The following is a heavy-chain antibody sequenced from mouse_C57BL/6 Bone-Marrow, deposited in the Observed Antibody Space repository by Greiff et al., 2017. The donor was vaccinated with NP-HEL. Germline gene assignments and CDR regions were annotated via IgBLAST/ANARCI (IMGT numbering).Heavy chain of an antibody. D-gene: IGHD2-10*02. V-gene: IGHV1-82*01. CDR1: GYAFSSSW. Sequence: QVQLQQSGPELVKPGASVKISCKASGYAFSSSWMNWVKQRPGKGLEWIGRIYPGDGDTNYNGKFKGKATLTADKSSSTAYMQLSSLTSEDSAVYFCAVWSDMDYWGQGTSVTVSS. CDR3: AVWSDMDY. J-gene: IGHJ4*01. CDR2: IYPGDGDT.